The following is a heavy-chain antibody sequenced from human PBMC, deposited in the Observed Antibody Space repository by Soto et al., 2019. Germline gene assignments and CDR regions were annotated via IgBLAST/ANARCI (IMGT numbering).Heavy chain of an antibody. J-gene: IGHJ4*02. CDR2: IIPIFGTA. V-gene: IGHV1-69*13. Sequence: SVKVSCKASGGTCSSYAISWVRQAPGQGLEWMGGIIPIFGTANYAQKFQGRVTITADESTSTAYMELSSLRSEDTAVYYCAGRDGYNQGYFDYWGQGTLVTVSS. CDR3: AGRDGYNQGYFDY. D-gene: IGHD5-12*01. CDR1: GGTCSSYA.